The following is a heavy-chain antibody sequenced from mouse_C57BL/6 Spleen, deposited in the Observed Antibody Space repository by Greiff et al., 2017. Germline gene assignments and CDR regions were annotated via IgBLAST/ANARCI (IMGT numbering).Heavy chain of an antibody. CDR2: ISDGGSYT. J-gene: IGHJ4*01. V-gene: IGHV5-4*01. CDR3: AGDKGPDSYYSYYAMDD. D-gene: IGHD2-3*01. Sequence: EVQLVESGGGLVKPGGSLKLSCAASGFTFSSYAMSWVRQTPEKRLEWVATISDGGSYTYYPDNVKGRYTISRDNAKNNLYLQMSHLKSEDTAMYYYAGDKGPDSYYSYYAMDDWGQGTSVTVSS. CDR1: GFTFSSYA.